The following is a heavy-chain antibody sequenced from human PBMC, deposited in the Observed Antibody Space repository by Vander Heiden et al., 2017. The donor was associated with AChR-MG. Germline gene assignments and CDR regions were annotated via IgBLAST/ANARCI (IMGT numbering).Heavy chain of an antibody. V-gene: IGHV1-46*01. CDR2: INPSGGST. D-gene: IGHD3-10*01. CDR3: ARVGQRPINMVQGFDP. CDR1: GYTFTSYY. Sequence: QVQLVQSGAEVKKPGASVKVSCKASGYTFTSYYMHWVRQAPGQGLEWIGIINPSGGSTSYAQKFQGRVTMTRDTSTSTVYMELSSLRSEDTAVYYCARVGQRPINMVQGFDPWGQGTLVTVSS. J-gene: IGHJ5*02.